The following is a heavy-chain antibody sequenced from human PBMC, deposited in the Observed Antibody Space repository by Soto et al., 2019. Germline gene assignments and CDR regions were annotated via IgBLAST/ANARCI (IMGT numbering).Heavy chain of an antibody. Sequence: SETLSLTCSVSGGSISSYYWSWVRQPAGKGPEWIGRIYSNGDTDYTSSLKSRVTMSIDTSKNQFSLKLSSVTAADTAIYYCARDTRLEGATVGLYDFWGQGTLVTVSS. V-gene: IGHV4-4*07. CDR2: IYSNGDT. D-gene: IGHD1-26*01. J-gene: IGHJ4*02. CDR1: GGSISSYY. CDR3: ARDTRLEGATVGLYDF.